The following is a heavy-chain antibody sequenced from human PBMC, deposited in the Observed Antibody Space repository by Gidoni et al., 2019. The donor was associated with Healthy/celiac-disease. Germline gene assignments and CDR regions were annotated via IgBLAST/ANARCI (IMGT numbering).Heavy chain of an antibody. CDR1: GFSLSNARMG. V-gene: IGHV2-26*01. D-gene: IGHD6-19*01. CDR2: IFSNDEK. J-gene: IGHJ4*02. CDR3: ARIRYSSGWYSDY. Sequence: QVTLKESGPVLVKPTETLTLTCTVSGFSLSNARMGVSWIRQPPGKALEWLAHIFSNDEKSYSTSLKSRLTISKDTSKSQVVLTMTNMDPVDTATYYCARIRYSSGWYSDYWGQGTLVTVSS.